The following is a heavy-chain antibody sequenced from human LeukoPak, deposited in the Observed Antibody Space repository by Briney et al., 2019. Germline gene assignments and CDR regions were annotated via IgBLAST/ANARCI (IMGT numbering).Heavy chain of an antibody. J-gene: IGHJ5*02. CDR3: ARAQAVAAIRWFDP. CDR1: GYTFTGYY. D-gene: IGHD6-19*01. V-gene: IGHV1-2*02. Sequence: ASVKVSCKASGYTFTGYYMHWVRQAPGQGLEWMGWIIPNSGGTNYAQKFQGRVTMTRDTSISTAYMELSRLRSDDTAVYYCARAQAVAAIRWFDPWGQGTLVTVSS. CDR2: IIPNSGGT.